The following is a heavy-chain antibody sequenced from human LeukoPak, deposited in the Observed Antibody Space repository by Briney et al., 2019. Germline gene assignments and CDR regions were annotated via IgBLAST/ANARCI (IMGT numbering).Heavy chain of an antibody. J-gene: IGHJ6*03. D-gene: IGHD6-13*01. CDR2: ISGSGGST. CDR1: GFTFSSYA. V-gene: IGHV3-23*01. CDR3: ATLAAAGTAVYYYYMDV. Sequence: GGSLRLSCAASGFTFSSYAMSWVRQAPGKGLEWVSAISGSGGSTYYADSVKGRFTISRDNSMNTLYLQMNSLRAEDTAVYYCATLAAAGTAVYYYYMDVWGKGTTVTISS.